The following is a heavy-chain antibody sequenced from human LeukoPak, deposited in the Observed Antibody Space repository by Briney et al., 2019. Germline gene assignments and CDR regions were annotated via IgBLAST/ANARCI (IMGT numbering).Heavy chain of an antibody. J-gene: IGHJ4*02. Sequence: GGSLRLSCAPSGFTVISNYMSWVCQAPGKGVEWVSVIYSGGSRYYADSVKGRFTISRDNSKNTLYLQMNSLRAEDTAIYYCARAVDLYYYDSSGYLVWYYWGQGTLVTVSS. CDR1: GFTVISNY. CDR3: ARAVDLYYYDSSGYLVWYY. CDR2: IYSGGSR. D-gene: IGHD3-22*01. V-gene: IGHV3-53*01.